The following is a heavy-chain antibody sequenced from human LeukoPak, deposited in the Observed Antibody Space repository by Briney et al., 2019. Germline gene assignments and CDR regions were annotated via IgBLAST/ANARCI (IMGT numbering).Heavy chain of an antibody. CDR2: ISGSGGST. D-gene: IGHD6-13*01. Sequence: GGSLRLSCAASGFTFSSYAMSWVRQAPGKGLEWVSAISGSGGSTYYADSVKGRFTISRDNSKNTLYLQMNSLRAEDEAVYYCPKVPSSSWSYFDYWGQGTLVTVSS. V-gene: IGHV3-23*01. CDR1: GFTFSSYA. J-gene: IGHJ4*02. CDR3: PKVPSSSWSYFDY.